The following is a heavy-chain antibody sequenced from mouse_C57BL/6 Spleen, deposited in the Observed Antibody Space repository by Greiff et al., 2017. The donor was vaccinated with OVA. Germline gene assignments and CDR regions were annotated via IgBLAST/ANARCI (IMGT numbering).Heavy chain of an antibody. Sequence: VQLQQSGAELVRPGASVTLSCKASGYTFTDYEMHWVKQTPVHGLEWIGAIDPETGGTAYNQKFKGKAILTADKSSSTAYMELRSLTSEDSAVYYCTSGYYGSRGYFDYWGQGTTLTVSS. D-gene: IGHD1-1*01. CDR2: IDPETGGT. CDR3: TSGYYGSRGYFDY. V-gene: IGHV1-15*01. J-gene: IGHJ2*01. CDR1: GYTFTDYE.